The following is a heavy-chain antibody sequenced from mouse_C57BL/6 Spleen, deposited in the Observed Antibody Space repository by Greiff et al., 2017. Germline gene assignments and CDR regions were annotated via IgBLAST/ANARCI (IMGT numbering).Heavy chain of an antibody. CDR2: IDPSDSYT. V-gene: IGHV1-69*01. CDR1: GYTFTSYW. CDR3: ARSAVVATRYFGV. J-gene: IGHJ1*03. D-gene: IGHD1-1*01. Sequence: VQLQQPGAELVMPGASVKLSCKASGYTFTSYWMHWVKQRPGQGLEWIGGIDPSDSYTNYNQKFKGESTLTVDKSSSTAYMQLSSLTSEDAAVYYGARSAVVATRYFGVWGTGTTVTVSS.